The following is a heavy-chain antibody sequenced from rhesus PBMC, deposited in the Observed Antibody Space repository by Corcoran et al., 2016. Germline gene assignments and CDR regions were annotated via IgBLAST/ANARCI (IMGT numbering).Heavy chain of an antibody. Sequence: QVQLQESGPGLVKPSETLSLTCAVSGRSIISSNWWSWIPQPPGKGREWIGYISGSGGRTSTNPSRKSRCTISKDPSKNQVSLKLSSVTAADTAVYYCARPFPGERGYWGQGVLVTVSS. D-gene: IGHD7-45*01. CDR3: ARPFPGERGY. J-gene: IGHJ4*01. CDR2: ISGSGGRT. CDR1: GRSIISSNW. V-gene: IGHV4-65*02.